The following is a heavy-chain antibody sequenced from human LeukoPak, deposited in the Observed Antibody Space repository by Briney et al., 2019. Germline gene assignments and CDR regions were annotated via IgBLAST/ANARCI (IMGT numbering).Heavy chain of an antibody. J-gene: IGHJ4*02. CDR3: ARGPNSNWSGLDF. D-gene: IGHD6-6*01. Sequence: PGGSLRLSCIASGFSFSGHWMYWARQLPGKGLVWVSRISPTGSTTSYADSVKGRFTVSRDNAKNTLYLQVNNLRAEDTAVYYCARGPNSNWSGLDFWGQGTLLTVSS. CDR1: GFSFSGHW. CDR2: ISPTGSTT. V-gene: IGHV3-74*01.